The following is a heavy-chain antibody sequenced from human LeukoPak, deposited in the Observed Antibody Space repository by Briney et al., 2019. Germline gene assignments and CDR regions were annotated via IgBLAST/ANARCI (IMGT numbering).Heavy chain of an antibody. J-gene: IGHJ4*02. V-gene: IGHV4-59*12. D-gene: IGHD6-13*01. CDR3: ARGGDRSSWSIDY. CDR2: IYYTGNM. CDR1: GGSIINDC. Sequence: PSETLSLTCSVSGGSIINDCWNWIRQPPGKGLEWIGYIYYTGNMLYSPPLKSRVTISVDTSKNQFSLKLKSVTAADTAVYYCARGGDRSSWSIDYWGQGTLVTVSS.